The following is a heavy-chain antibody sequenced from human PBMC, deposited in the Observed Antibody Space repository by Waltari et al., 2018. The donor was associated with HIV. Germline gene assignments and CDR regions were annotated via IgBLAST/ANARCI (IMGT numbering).Heavy chain of an antibody. D-gene: IGHD4-17*01. CDR1: GLTFTPYA. J-gene: IGHJ4*02. CDR3: AKGRLTTTSFDY. V-gene: IGHV3-23*01. Sequence: EVQLLESGGDLVQPGGSLRLSCAGSGLTFTPYAMAWVRQAPGKGPEWVSGIYGSGGRAYYSDSVRGRFTISRDDSKNTLYLQMNSLRTEDAAVYYCAKGRLTTTSFDYWGQGTLVTVSS. CDR2: IYGSGGRA.